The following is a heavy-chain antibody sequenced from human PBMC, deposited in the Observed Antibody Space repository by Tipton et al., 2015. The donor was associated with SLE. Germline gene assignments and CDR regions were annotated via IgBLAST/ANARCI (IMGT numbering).Heavy chain of an antibody. Sequence: SLRLSCAASGFTFSSYGMHWVRQAPGKGLEWVAVIWYDGSNKYYADSVKGRFTISRDNSKNTLYLQMKSLRAEDTAVYYCAREGIWGPNDAFDIWGQGTMVTVSS. D-gene: IGHD3-16*01. CDR1: GFTFSSYG. CDR3: AREGIWGPNDAFDI. V-gene: IGHV3-33*01. J-gene: IGHJ3*02. CDR2: IWYDGSNK.